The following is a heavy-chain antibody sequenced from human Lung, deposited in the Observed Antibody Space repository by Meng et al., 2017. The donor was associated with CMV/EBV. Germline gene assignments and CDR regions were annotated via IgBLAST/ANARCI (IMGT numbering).Heavy chain of an antibody. V-gene: IGHV3-21*01. CDR3: VRDLRDGAWDQLPLYGMDV. Sequence: LTXVGFGFKFSDYSMNWVRQAPGKGLEWVASISSGSENIRYADSVKGRFTISRDNFKSSMSVQMDSLRVEDTAVYYCVRDLRDGAWDQLPLYGMDVXGQGXTVTVSS. D-gene: IGHD1-26*01. CDR2: ISSGSENI. J-gene: IGHJ6*02. CDR1: GFKFSDYS.